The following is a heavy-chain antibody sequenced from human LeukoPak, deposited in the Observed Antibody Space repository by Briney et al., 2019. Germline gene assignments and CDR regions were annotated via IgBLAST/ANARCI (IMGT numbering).Heavy chain of an antibody. CDR2: IYYSGST. CDR3: ARAYSSYYYYYYMDV. V-gene: IGHV4-39*07. Sequence: SETLSLTCTVSGGSISSSSYYWGWIRQPPGKGLEWIGSIYYSGSTYYNPSLKSRVTISVDTSKNQFSLKLSSVTAADTTVYYCARAYSSYYYYYYMDVWGKGTTVTVSS. J-gene: IGHJ6*03. CDR1: GGSISSSSYY. D-gene: IGHD6-13*01.